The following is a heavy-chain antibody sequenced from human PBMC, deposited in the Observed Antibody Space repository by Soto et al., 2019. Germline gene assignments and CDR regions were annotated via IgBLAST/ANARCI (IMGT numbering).Heavy chain of an antibody. CDR1: GGSISGYY. V-gene: IGHV4-59*08. CDR2: VYFSGST. D-gene: IGHD3-16*01. CDR3: ARRVGGPTFSYGMDV. Sequence: QVQLQESGPGLVKPSETLSLTCILSGGSISGYYWSWIRQPPGKGLEWIGDVYFSGSTNYNPSLKSRVTLSVDTSKNRFSRKMHSVTAADTAVYYCARRVGGPTFSYGMDVWGQGTTVTVSS. J-gene: IGHJ6*02.